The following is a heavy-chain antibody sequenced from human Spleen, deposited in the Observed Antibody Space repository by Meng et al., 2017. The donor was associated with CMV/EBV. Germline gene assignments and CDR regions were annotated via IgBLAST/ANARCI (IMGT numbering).Heavy chain of an antibody. D-gene: IGHD2-15*01. J-gene: IGHJ6*02. V-gene: IGHV3-69-1*01. CDR3: ARCRCSGGSCYSYYYYYGMDV. CDR1: GFTFSDYC. Sequence: GGSLRLSCAASGFTFSDYCMNWVRQAPGKGLEWVSSINSSSIIYYTDSVKGRFTISRDNAKNSLDLQMNSLRAEDTAVYYCARCRCSGGSCYSYYYYYGMDVWGQGTTVTVSS. CDR2: INSSSII.